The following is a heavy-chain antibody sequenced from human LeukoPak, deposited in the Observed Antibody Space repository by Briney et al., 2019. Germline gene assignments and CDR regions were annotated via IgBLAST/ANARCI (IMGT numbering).Heavy chain of an antibody. Sequence: GESLKISCKGSGYSFTSYWIGWVRQMTGKGLEWMGIIYPGDSDTRYSPSFQGQVTISADKSISTAYLQWSSLKASDTAMYYCARHAAVGRYSYGQIDYWGQGTLVTVSS. D-gene: IGHD5-18*01. V-gene: IGHV5-51*01. J-gene: IGHJ4*02. CDR1: GYSFTSYW. CDR2: IYPGDSDT. CDR3: ARHAAVGRYSYGQIDY.